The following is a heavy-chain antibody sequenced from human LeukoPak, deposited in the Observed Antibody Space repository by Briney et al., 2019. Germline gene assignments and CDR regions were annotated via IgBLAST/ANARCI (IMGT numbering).Heavy chain of an antibody. V-gene: IGHV1-46*01. Sequence: ASVKVSCKASGYTFTDYYMHWVRQAPGQGLEWMGIINPSGGSTSYAQKFQGRVTMTRDTSTSTVYVELSSLRSEDTAVYYCARHFSTAAAIDYWGQGTLVTVSS. D-gene: IGHD6-13*01. CDR1: GYTFTDYY. CDR3: ARHFSTAAAIDY. J-gene: IGHJ4*02. CDR2: INPSGGST.